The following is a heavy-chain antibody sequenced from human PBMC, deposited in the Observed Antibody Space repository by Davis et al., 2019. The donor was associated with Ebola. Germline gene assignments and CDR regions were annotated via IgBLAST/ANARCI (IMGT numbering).Heavy chain of an antibody. J-gene: IGHJ4*02. CDR1: GFTFSSYW. Sequence: GESLKISCAASGFTFSSYWMSWVRQAPGRGLEWVANIKVDGSETYYVDSVKGRFTVSRDNAKNSLYLQMYSLTVEDTAVYYCARDAGDRAVDYWGQGALVTVSS. CDR3: ARDAGDRAVDY. CDR2: IKVDGSET. D-gene: IGHD3-10*01. V-gene: IGHV3-7*01.